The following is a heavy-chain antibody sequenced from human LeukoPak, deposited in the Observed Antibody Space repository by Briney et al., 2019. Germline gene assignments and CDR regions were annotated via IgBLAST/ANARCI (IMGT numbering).Heavy chain of an antibody. CDR2: IYYSGST. CDR3: ARTGDIVNWFDP. CDR1: GGSISSSSYY. V-gene: IGHV4-39*07. Sequence: SETLSLTCTVSGGSISSSSYYWGWIRQPPGKGLEWIGSIYYSGSTYYNPSLKSRVPISVDTSKNQFSLKLSSVTAADTAVYYCARTGDIVNWFDPWGQGTLVTVSS. J-gene: IGHJ5*02. D-gene: IGHD5-12*01.